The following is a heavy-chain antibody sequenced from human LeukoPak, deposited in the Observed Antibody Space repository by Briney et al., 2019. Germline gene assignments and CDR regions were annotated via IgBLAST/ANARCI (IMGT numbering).Heavy chain of an antibody. D-gene: IGHD1-26*01. J-gene: IGHJ4*02. Sequence: ASVKVSCKASGGTFSSYAISWVRQAPGQGLEWMGRIIPILGIANYAQKFQGRVTITADKSTSTAYMELSSLRSEDTAVYYCDAIVGATNGGFYFDYWGQGTLVTVSS. V-gene: IGHV1-69*04. CDR2: IIPILGIA. CDR3: DAIVGATNGGFYFDY. CDR1: GGTFSSYA.